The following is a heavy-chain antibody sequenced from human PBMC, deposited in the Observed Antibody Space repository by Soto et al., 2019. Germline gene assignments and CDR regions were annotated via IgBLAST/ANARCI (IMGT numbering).Heavy chain of an antibody. V-gene: IGHV4-34*01. D-gene: IGHD1-26*01. CDR3: ARGLFSESSYSGGWYYFDN. J-gene: IGHJ4*02. Sequence: SETLSLTCAVYGWAFSGYIWTWIRQPPGTGLQWIGQINHSGSTYYNPSLKSRVTISLYTSSDQFSLELSSVTAADTAVYYCARGLFSESSYSGGWYYFDNWSQGSLVTVS. CDR2: INHSGST. CDR1: GWAFSGYI.